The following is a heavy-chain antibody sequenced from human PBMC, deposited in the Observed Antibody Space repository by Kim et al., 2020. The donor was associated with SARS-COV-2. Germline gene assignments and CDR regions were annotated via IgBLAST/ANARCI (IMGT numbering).Heavy chain of an antibody. CDR2: IPYDGSNK. CDR3: ARDRGIQLWPSIWYYYG. J-gene: IGHJ6*01. V-gene: IGHV3-30*04. CDR1: GFTFSSYA. D-gene: IGHD5-18*01. Sequence: GGSLRLSCAASGFTFSSYAMHWVRQAPGKGLEWVAVIPYDGSNKYYADSVKGRFTISRDNSKNTLYLQMNSLRAEDTAVYYCARDRGIQLWPSIWYYYG.